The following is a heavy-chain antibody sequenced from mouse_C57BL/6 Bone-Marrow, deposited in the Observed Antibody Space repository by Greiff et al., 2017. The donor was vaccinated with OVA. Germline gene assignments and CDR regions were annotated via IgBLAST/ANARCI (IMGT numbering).Heavy chain of an antibody. Sequence: VQLVESGAELARPGASVKLSCKASGYTFTSYGISWVKQRTGQGLEWIGEIYPRSGNTYYNEKFKGKATLTADKSSSTAYMELRSLTSEDSAVYFCARRRTVAPFAYWGQGTLVTVSA. CDR1: GYTFTSYG. CDR3: ARRRTVAPFAY. D-gene: IGHD1-1*01. V-gene: IGHV1-81*01. J-gene: IGHJ3*01. CDR2: IYPRSGNT.